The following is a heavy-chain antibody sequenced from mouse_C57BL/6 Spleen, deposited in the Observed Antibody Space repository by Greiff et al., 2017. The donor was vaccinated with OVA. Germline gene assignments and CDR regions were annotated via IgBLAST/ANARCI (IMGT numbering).Heavy chain of an antibody. CDR1: GYSITSGYY. CDR2: ISYDGSN. D-gene: IGHD1-1*01. Sequence: EVKLQESGPGLVKPSQSLSLTCSVTGYSITSGYYWNWIRQFPGNKLEWMGYISYDGSNNYNPSLKNRISITRDTSKNQYFLKLNSVTTEDTATYYCARGSRGYAMDYWGQGTSVTVSS. J-gene: IGHJ4*01. V-gene: IGHV3-6*01. CDR3: ARGSRGYAMDY.